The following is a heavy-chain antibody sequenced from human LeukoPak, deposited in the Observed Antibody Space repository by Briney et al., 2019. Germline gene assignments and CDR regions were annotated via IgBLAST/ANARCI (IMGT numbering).Heavy chain of an antibody. CDR2: ISGDGGST. D-gene: IGHD1-1*01. V-gene: IGHV3-43*02. CDR1: GFTFDDYA. CDR3: AKVGSQTGTTSPFDY. Sequence: GGSLRLSCAASGFTFDDYAMHWCRQAPGKGLEWVSLISGDGGSTYYADSVKGRFTISRDNSKNSLYLQMNSLRTEDTALYYCAKVGSQTGTTSPFDYWGQGTLVTVSS. J-gene: IGHJ4*02.